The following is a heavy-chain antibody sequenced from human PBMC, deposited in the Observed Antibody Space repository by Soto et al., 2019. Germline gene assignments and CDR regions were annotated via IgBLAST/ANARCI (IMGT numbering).Heavy chain of an antibody. CDR2: IGSGSRGT. Sequence: EAQLLESGGGLVQPGGSLRLSCAASGFAFSNFAMSWVRQAPGKGLEWVSAIGSGSRGTHYAESVEDRFTISRDDSKNTLYLPLNILTAADTAVYYCAAPRAAVPHTRYFDPWGQGTPVTVSP. D-gene: IGHD6-13*01. CDR3: AAPRAAVPHTRYFDP. V-gene: IGHV3-23*01. CDR1: GFAFSNFA. J-gene: IGHJ5*02.